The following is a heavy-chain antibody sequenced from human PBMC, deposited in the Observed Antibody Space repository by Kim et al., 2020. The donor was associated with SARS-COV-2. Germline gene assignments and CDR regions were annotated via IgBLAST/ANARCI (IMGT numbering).Heavy chain of an antibody. Sequence: SETLSLTCTVSGDSISNYYWSWLRQPPGKGLECIGYIHYTGSTNYNPSLKSRVTMSVDTSNNQFSLKLASVTTADTAVYYCARGNDIWAWYLQRWGQGTLVTVSS. J-gene: IGHJ1*01. CDR2: IHYTGST. CDR3: ARGNDIWAWYLQR. D-gene: IGHD1-1*01. CDR1: GDSISNYY. V-gene: IGHV4-59*01.